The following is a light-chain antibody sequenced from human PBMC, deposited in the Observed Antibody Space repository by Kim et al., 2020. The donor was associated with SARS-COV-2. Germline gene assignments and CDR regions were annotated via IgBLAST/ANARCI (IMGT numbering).Light chain of an antibody. V-gene: IGLV3-21*04. CDR1: NIGSKS. CDR2: YDS. CDR3: QVWDSSSDHPKWV. Sequence: SSSLPPSPSFSFSPFPPARLTCGGNNIGSKSVHWYQQKPGQAPVLVIYYDSDRPSGIPERFSGSNSGNTATLTISRVEAGDEADYYCQVWDSSSDHPKWVFGGGTQLTVL. J-gene: IGLJ3*02.